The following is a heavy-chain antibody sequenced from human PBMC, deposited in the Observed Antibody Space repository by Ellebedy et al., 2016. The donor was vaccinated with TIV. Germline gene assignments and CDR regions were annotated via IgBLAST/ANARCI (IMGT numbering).Heavy chain of an antibody. CDR1: GGSFSGYY. Sequence: MPGGSLRLSCAVYGGSFSGYYWSWIRQPPGKGLEWIGEITHSGSTNYNPSLKSRVTIAVDTSKNQFSLNLSFVTAADTAVYYCARGLARDYWGQGTLVTVSS. CDR3: ARGLARDY. V-gene: IGHV4-34*01. J-gene: IGHJ4*02. CDR2: ITHSGST.